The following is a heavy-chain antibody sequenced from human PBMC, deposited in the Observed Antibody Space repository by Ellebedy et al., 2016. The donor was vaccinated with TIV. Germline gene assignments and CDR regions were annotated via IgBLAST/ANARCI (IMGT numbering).Heavy chain of an antibody. V-gene: IGHV3-15*01. Sequence: PGGSLRLSCAASGFTFGSYWMSWVRQAPGKGLEWVGRIRSSSEGGTTEDAAPVKGRFIISRDDSKATLYLQMNSLKTEDTAIYYCTTADRVEGDGRGYWGQGTLVTVSS. CDR2: IRSSSEGGTT. D-gene: IGHD5-24*01. CDR3: TTADRVEGDGRGY. CDR1: GFTFGSYW. J-gene: IGHJ4*02.